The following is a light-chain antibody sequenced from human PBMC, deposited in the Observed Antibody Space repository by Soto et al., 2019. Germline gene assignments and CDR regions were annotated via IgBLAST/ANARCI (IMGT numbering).Light chain of an antibody. Sequence: DIQMTQSPSTLSASVGDRVTITCRASQNINNWLAWYQQKPGKAPKLLIYKASNLEGRVPSRFSGSGSGTDFTLTISSLQPDDFATYYCQQSSTYAAYTFGQGTKLEI. J-gene: IGKJ2*01. V-gene: IGKV1-5*03. CDR3: QQSSTYAAYT. CDR2: KAS. CDR1: QNINNW.